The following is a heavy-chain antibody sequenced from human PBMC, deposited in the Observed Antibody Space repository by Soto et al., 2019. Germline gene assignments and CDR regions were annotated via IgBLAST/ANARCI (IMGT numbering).Heavy chain of an antibody. V-gene: IGHV4-4*02. CDR3: ARVRQYCSATSCYLDP. D-gene: IGHD2-2*01. CDR1: GDSISSTNW. Sequence: KTSETLSLTCGVSGDSISSTNWWHWVRQPPGKGLEWIGEIHHSGTTNYNPSLKSRVAISVDKSKNQFSLKLNSVTAADTAVYYCARVRQYCSATSCYLDPWGRGTLVTVYS. CDR2: IHHSGTT. J-gene: IGHJ5*02.